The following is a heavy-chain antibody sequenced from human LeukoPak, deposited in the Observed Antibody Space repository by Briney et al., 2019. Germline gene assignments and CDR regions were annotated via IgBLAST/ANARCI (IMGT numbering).Heavy chain of an antibody. Sequence: GGSLRLSCAASGFTFSSYEMNWVRQAPGKGLEWVSYISSSGNNIYYADSVKGRFTISRDNAKNSLYLQMSSLRAEDTAVYYSARVIYSVPDHWGQGTLVTVSS. CDR3: ARVIYSVPDH. V-gene: IGHV3-48*03. CDR2: ISSSGNNI. J-gene: IGHJ4*02. CDR1: GFTFSSYE. D-gene: IGHD4-11*01.